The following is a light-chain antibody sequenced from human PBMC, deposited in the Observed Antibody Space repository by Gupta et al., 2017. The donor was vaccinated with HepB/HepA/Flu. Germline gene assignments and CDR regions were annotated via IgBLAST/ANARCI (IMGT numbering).Light chain of an antibody. CDR3: QQYNNWPLT. J-gene: IGKJ4*01. V-gene: IGKV3-15*01. CDR1: QSVSGN. Sequence: EIVMTQSPATLSVSPGERATLSCRASQSVSGNLAWYQQKPGQAPRLLIYGASTRATAIPARFSGSGSGTEFTLTISSLQAEDFAVYYWQQYNNWPLTFGGRDQGGDQT. CDR2: GAS.